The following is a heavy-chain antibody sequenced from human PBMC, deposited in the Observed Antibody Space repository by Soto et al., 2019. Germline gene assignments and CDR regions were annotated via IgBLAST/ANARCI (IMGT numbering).Heavy chain of an antibody. V-gene: IGHV3-48*02. J-gene: IGHJ5*02. D-gene: IGHD2-15*01. CDR2: IGSSSGAI. CDR1: GFTFSSYS. CDR3: AREGYVGFNCFAP. Sequence: EVHLVESGGGLIQPGGSLRLACAASGFTFSSYSMIWFRQAPGKRLERVSYIGSSSGAIFYANSVKGRFTISRDNAKNSLYRQMNSLRDEDTGVYYWAREGYVGFNCFAPWGQGTLVTVSS.